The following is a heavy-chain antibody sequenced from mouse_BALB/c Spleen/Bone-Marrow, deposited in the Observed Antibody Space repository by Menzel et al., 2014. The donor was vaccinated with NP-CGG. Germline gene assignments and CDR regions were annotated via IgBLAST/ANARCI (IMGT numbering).Heavy chain of an antibody. V-gene: IGHV1-9*01. D-gene: IGHD2-3*01. CDR2: ILPGSGST. CDR3: ARSDGYYYAMDY. Sequence: VKLVESGAELMKPGAPVKISCKATGYTFSSYWIEWVKQRPGHGLEWIGEILPGSGSTNYNEKFKGKATFTADTSSNTAYMQLSSLTSEDSAVYYCARSDGYYYAMDYWGQGTSVTVSS. J-gene: IGHJ4*01. CDR1: GYTFSSYW.